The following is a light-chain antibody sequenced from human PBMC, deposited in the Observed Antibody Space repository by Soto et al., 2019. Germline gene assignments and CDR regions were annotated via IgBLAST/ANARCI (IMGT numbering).Light chain of an antibody. Sequence: DIQITQSPSSLXASVEVRVXXXXXASQSISNHLNWYQQKPGKAPKLLIFAASSLQSGVPSRFSGSRSGPDFTLTISSLQPEDFATYYCQQSYSSPPTFGQGTKVDI. CDR2: AAS. V-gene: IGKV1-39*01. CDR1: QSISNH. CDR3: QQSYSSPPT. J-gene: IGKJ1*01.